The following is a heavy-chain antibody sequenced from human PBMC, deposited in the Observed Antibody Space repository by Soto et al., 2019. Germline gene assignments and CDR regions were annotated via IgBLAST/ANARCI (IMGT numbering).Heavy chain of an antibody. J-gene: IGHJ1*01. D-gene: IGHD3-22*01. CDR1: GFTFSSYA. Sequence: GGSLRLSCAASGFTFSSYAMHWVRQAPGKGLEWVAVISYDGSNKYYADSVKGRFTISRDNSKNTLYLQMNSLRAEDTAVYYCARDGYDSSGYYPEYFQHWGQGTLVTV. V-gene: IGHV3-30*14. CDR2: ISYDGSNK. CDR3: ARDGYDSSGYYPEYFQH.